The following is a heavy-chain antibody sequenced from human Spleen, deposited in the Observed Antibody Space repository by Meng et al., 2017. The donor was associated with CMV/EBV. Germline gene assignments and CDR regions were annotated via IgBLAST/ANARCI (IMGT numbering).Heavy chain of an antibody. Sequence: GESLKISCAASGFTFSSYWMSWVRQAPGKGLEWVANIKQDGSEKYYVDSVKGRFTISRDNAKNSLYLQMNSLRAEDTAVYYCARSLLITIFGVVTAVEGMDVWGQGITVTVSS. CDR1: GFTFSSYW. CDR3: ARSLLITIFGVVTAVEGMDV. V-gene: IGHV3-7*01. J-gene: IGHJ6*02. CDR2: IKQDGSEK. D-gene: IGHD3-3*01.